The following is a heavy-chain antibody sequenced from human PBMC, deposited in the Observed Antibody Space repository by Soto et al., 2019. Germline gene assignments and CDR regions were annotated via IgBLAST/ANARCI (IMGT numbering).Heavy chain of an antibody. CDR1: GGSISSSNW. V-gene: IGHV4-4*02. CDR3: ASAPLAVAGDYYYYGMDV. D-gene: IGHD6-19*01. CDR2: IYHSGST. Sequence: QVQLQESGPGLVKPSGTLSLTCAVSGGSISSSNWWSWVRQPPGKGLEWIGEIYHSGSTNYNPSLKIRVTISVYKSKNQFSLKLSSVTAADTAVYYCASAPLAVAGDYYYYGMDVWGQGTTVTVSS. J-gene: IGHJ6*02.